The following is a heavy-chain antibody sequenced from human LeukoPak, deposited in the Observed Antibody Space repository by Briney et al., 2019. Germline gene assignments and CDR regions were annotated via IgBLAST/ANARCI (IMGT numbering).Heavy chain of an antibody. J-gene: IGHJ4*02. CDR2: IIPILGIA. CDR3: ARDPAYYYDSSGYPGDY. CDR1: GGTFSSYA. D-gene: IGHD3-22*01. Sequence: ASVKVSCKASGGTFSSYAISWVRQAPGQGLEWMGRIIPILGIANYAQKFQGRVTITADKSTSTAYMELSSLRSEDTAVYYCARDPAYYYDSSGYPGDYWGQGTLVTVSS. V-gene: IGHV1-69*04.